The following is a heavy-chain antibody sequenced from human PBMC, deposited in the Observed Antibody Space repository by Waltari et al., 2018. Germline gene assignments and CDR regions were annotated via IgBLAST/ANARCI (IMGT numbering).Heavy chain of an antibody. J-gene: IGHJ4*02. CDR1: GFSFSAYW. D-gene: IGHD3-10*01. V-gene: IGHV3-74*01. CDR2: IDENGISI. Sequence: EVQLVESGGGLVQPGGSLRLSCAASGFSFSAYWMHWVRQSPGKGLEGVSRIDENGISITYVASVQGRFTTARDNAKNTLYLQMNSLRAEDSAVYYCTRDLYRGSDHWGRGTLVSVSS. CDR3: TRDLYRGSDH.